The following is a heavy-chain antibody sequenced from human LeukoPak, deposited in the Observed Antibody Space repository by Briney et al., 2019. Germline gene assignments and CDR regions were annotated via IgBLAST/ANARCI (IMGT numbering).Heavy chain of an antibody. CDR2: IKQDGIEK. CDR3: ARGYNSALDY. V-gene: IGHV3-7*04. Sequence: GGSLRLSCAVSGFTFSSYWMSWVRQAPGKGLEWVANIKQDGIEKYYVDSVEGRFTISRDNAKNSLFLQMNNLRVEDTAVYYCARGYNSALDYWGQGSLVTVSS. D-gene: IGHD1-14*01. CDR1: GFTFSSYW. J-gene: IGHJ4*02.